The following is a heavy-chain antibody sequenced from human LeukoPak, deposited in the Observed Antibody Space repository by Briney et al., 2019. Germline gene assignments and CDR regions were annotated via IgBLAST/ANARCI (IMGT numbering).Heavy chain of an antibody. Sequence: GGSLRLSCAASGFTFSSYAMSWVRQAPGRGLEWVSTLSGSGITTYYADSVKGRFTISRDNSKNTLYLQMNSLRAEDTAVYYCAKGIYSSGWSYFDYWGHGTLVTVSS. CDR1: GFTFSSYA. V-gene: IGHV3-23*01. CDR2: LSGSGITT. J-gene: IGHJ4*01. D-gene: IGHD6-19*01. CDR3: AKGIYSSGWSYFDY.